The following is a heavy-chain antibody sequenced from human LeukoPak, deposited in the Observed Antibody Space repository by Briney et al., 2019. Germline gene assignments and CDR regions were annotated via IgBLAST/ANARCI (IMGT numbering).Heavy chain of an antibody. J-gene: IGHJ4*02. V-gene: IGHV5-51*01. CDR1: GYSFTSYW. CDR2: IYPGDSDT. D-gene: IGHD2-2*01. Sequence: GESLKISCKGSGYSFTSYWIAWVRQMPGKGLEWMGIIYPGDSDTRYRPSFQGQVTISVDKSVSAAYLQWSSLKASDTAMYYCASPPTRECSSISCPLSYWGQGTLVTVSS. CDR3: ASPPTRECSSISCPLSY.